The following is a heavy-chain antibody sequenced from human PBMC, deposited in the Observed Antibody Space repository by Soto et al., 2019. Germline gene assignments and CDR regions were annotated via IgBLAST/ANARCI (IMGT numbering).Heavy chain of an antibody. D-gene: IGHD2-21*02. CDR2: ISPYNGKT. CDR1: GYTFTNFG. CDR3: ARQPGVVGTADLYGMDV. V-gene: IGHV1-18*01. J-gene: IGHJ6*02. Sequence: QVHLVQSGAEVKKPGASVNVSCKASGYTFTNFGLNWVRQAPGQGLEWMAWISPYNGKTDYAQKVQGRVTVTTDTSTATPYMEMSSLTSDDTAVYYCARQPGVVGTADLYGMDVWGQGTTVTVSS.